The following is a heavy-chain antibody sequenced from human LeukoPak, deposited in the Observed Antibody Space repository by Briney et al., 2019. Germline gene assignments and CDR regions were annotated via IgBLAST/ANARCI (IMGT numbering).Heavy chain of an antibody. Sequence: GGSLRLSCAASGFTFRSYAMHWVRQAPGKGLEWVAVISYDGSNKFYADSVKCRFTISRDNSKNTLYLQMNSMRAEDTAVYYCARGEGYYDSGGYYYYFDYWGQGTLVTVSS. CDR3: ARGEGYYDSGGYYYYFDY. D-gene: IGHD3-22*01. CDR2: ISYDGSNK. J-gene: IGHJ4*02. CDR1: GFTFRSYA. V-gene: IGHV3-30-3*01.